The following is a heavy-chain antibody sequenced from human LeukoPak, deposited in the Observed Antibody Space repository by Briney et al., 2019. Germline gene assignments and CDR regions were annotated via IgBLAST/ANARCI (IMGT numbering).Heavy chain of an antibody. D-gene: IGHD2-2*01. J-gene: IGHJ5*02. Sequence: GASVKVSCKASGGTFSSYAISWVRQAPGQGLEWMGRIIPILGIANYAQKFQGRVTITADKSTSTAYMELSSLRSEDTAVYYCARDRGPYCSSTSCYYNWFDPWGQGTLVTVSS. CDR1: GGTFSSYA. V-gene: IGHV1-69*04. CDR2: IIPILGIA. CDR3: ARDRGPYCSSTSCYYNWFDP.